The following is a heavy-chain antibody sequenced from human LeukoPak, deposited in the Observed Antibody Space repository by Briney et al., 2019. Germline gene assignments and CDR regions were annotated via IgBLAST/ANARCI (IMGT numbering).Heavy chain of an antibody. V-gene: IGHV3-48*01. D-gene: IGHD3-3*01. CDR2: ISSSSSTI. CDR3: ASKGFWSGYYPDY. J-gene: IGHJ4*02. CDR1: GFTFSSYS. Sequence: GGSLRLSCAASGFTFSSYSTNWVRQAPGKGLEWVSYISSSSSTIYYADSVKGRFTISRDNAKNSLYLQMNSLRAEDTAVYYCASKGFWSGYYPDYWGQGTLVTVSS.